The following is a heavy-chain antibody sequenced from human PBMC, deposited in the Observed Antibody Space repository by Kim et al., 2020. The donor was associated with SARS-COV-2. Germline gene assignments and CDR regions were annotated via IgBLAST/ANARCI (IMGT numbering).Heavy chain of an antibody. J-gene: IGHJ6*02. V-gene: IGHV3-21*01. CDR2: ISSSSSYI. CDR3: ARGNLIGEGATLPGHYYYYYGMDV. D-gene: IGHD1-26*01. CDR1: GFTFSSYS. Sequence: GGSLRLSCAASGFTFSSYSMNWVRQAPGKGLEWVSSISSSSSYIYYADSVKGRFTISRDNAKNSLYLQMNSLRAEDTAVYYCARGNLIGEGATLPGHYYYYYGMDVWGQGTTVTVSS.